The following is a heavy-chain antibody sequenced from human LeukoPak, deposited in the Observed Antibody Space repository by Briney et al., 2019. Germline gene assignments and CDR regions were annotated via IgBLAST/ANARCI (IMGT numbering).Heavy chain of an antibody. Sequence: GGSLKISCKGSGYSFTSYWISWVRQMPGKGLEWMGRIDPSDSYTNYSPSFQGHVTISADKSISTAYLQWSSLKASDTAMYYCARWVMVREPFDYWGQGTLVTVSS. D-gene: IGHD3-10*01. CDR2: IDPSDSYT. J-gene: IGHJ4*02. CDR3: ARWVMVREPFDY. CDR1: GYSFTSYW. V-gene: IGHV5-10-1*01.